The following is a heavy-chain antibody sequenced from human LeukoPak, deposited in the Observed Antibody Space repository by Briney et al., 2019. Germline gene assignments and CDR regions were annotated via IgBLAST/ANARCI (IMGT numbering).Heavy chain of an antibody. V-gene: IGHV1-2*02. Sequence: ASVKVSCKASGYTFTGYYTHWVRQAPGQGLEWMGWINPNSGGTNYAQKFQGRVTMTRDTSISTAYMELSRLRSDDTAVYYCARGPSTRGVLGYCSSTSCYEVGGYYFDYWGQGTLVTVSS. CDR3: ARGPSTRGVLGYCSSTSCYEVGGYYFDY. CDR2: INPNSGGT. CDR1: GYTFTGYY. D-gene: IGHD2-2*01. J-gene: IGHJ4*02.